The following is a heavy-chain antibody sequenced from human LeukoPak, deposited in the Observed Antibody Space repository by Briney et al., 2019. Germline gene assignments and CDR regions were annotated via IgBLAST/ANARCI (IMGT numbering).Heavy chain of an antibody. V-gene: IGHV3-7*01. Sequence: GGSLRFSCAASGFTFSTSWMTWVRQAPGKGLEWVANINGDGSLNGHVASVKGRFTISRDNAKNSVYLQMISLRDEDTAVYYCTRDRAYGALDYWGQGTLVTVSS. CDR1: GFTFSTSW. J-gene: IGHJ4*02. D-gene: IGHD4/OR15-4a*01. CDR3: TRDRAYGALDY. CDR2: INGDGSLN.